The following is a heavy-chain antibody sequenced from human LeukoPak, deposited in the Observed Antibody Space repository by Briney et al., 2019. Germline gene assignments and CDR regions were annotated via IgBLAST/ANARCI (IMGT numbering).Heavy chain of an antibody. Sequence: GASVKVSCKASGYTFTSYYMHWVRQAPGQGLEWMGIINPSGGSTSYAQKFQGRVTMTRDTSTSTVYMELSSLRSEDTAVYYCASYVPTSRGLLTTVNYWGQGTLVTVSS. D-gene: IGHD1-1*01. CDR3: ASYVPTSRGLLTTVNY. CDR2: INPSGGST. J-gene: IGHJ4*02. CDR1: GYTFTSYY. V-gene: IGHV1-46*01.